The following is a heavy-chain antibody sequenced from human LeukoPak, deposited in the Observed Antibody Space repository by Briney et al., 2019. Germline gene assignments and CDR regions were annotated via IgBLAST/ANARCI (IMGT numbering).Heavy chain of an antibody. J-gene: IGHJ1*01. D-gene: IGHD4-11*01. CDR2: INGGNGNT. CDR1: GYTFIFYA. CDR3: ARVKGGLPNQWAYFQH. V-gene: IGHV1-3*01. Sequence: ASVKVSCKASGYTFIFYAMHWVRQAPGQRLEWMGWINGGNGNTKYSQKFQGRVTITRDTSASTAYMELSSLRSEDTAVYYCARVKGGLPNQWAYFQHWGQGTLVTVSS.